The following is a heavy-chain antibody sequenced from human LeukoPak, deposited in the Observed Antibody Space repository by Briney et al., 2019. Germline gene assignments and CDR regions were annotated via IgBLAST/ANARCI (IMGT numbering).Heavy chain of an antibody. J-gene: IGHJ4*02. CDR1: GFTFSTFG. Sequence: GGSLRLSCAASGFTFSTFGVHWVRQAPGKGLEWVAFIRYDGSPTYYADSVKGRFTISRDNSKNTLYLQMNSLRAEDTAVYYCAKDWGMHPYFDYWGQGTLVTVSS. V-gene: IGHV3-30*02. CDR3: AKDWGMHPYFDY. D-gene: IGHD3-16*01. CDR2: IRYDGSPT.